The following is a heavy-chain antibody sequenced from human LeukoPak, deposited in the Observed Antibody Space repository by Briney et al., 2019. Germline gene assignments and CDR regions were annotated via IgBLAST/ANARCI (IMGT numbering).Heavy chain of an antibody. CDR1: GGSISNFY. CDR3: ARETTGAGTARPFDY. V-gene: IGHV4-4*07. Sequence: NPSETLSLTCTVSGGSISNFYWSWIRQPAGQALEWIGRIYTSGSTNYNPSLKSRVTMLVDTSKNQFSLKLSSVTAADTAVYYCARETTGAGTARPFDYWGQGTLVTVSS. J-gene: IGHJ4*02. D-gene: IGHD6-13*01. CDR2: IYTSGST.